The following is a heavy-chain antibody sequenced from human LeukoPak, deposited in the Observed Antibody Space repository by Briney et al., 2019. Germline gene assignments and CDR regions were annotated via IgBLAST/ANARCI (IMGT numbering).Heavy chain of an antibody. CDR3: AKIGGYMVRXVEXXXDP. J-gene: IGHJ5*02. CDR1: GGSISSNNYY. CDR2: IDYSGST. Sequence: SETLSLTCTVSGGSISSNNYYWGWIRQPPGKGLEWFGSIDYSGSTNYNPSLKSRVTISVDTSKNQFSLKVTSVTAADTAVYYCAKIGGYMVRXVEXXXDPXGXGTXVTV. V-gene: IGHV4-39*01. D-gene: IGHD3-10*01.